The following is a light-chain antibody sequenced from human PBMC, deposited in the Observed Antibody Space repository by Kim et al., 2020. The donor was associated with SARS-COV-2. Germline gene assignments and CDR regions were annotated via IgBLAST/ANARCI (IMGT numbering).Light chain of an antibody. CDR1: KLGDKY. CDR2: QDS. CDR3: QAWDSSTYV. Sequence: YELTQPPSVSVSPGQTASITCSGDKLGDKYACWYQQKSGQSPVLVIYQDSKRPSGIPERFSGSNSGNTATLTISGTQAMDEADYYCQAWDSSTYVFGTGTKVTVL. J-gene: IGLJ1*01. V-gene: IGLV3-1*01.